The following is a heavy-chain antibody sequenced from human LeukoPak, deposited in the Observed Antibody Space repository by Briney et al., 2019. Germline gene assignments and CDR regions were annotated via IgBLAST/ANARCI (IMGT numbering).Heavy chain of an antibody. CDR2: INPSGGST. J-gene: IGHJ5*02. CDR3: ARDNSGDHETNWFDP. V-gene: IGHV1-46*01. D-gene: IGHD4-17*01. CDR1: GYTFSTYY. Sequence: ASVKASCKASGYTFSTYYMHWVRQAPGQGLEWMGVINPSGGSTSYAQKFQGRITMTRDTSTSSVYMELSSLRSEDTAVYYCARDNSGDHETNWFDPWGQGTLVTVSS.